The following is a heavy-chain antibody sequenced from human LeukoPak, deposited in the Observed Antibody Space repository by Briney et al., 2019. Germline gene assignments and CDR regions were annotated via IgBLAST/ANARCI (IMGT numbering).Heavy chain of an antibody. V-gene: IGHV3-7*01. D-gene: IGHD3-3*01. J-gene: IGHJ6*02. CDR3: ARVSVEFWSGYYNYYYYGMDV. Sequence: GGSLRLSCAASGFTVSSNYMSWVRQAPGKGLEWVANIKQDGSEKYYVDSVKGRFTISRDNAKNSLYLQMNSLRAEDTAVYYCARVSVEFWSGYYNYYYYGMDVWGQGTTVTVSS. CDR1: GFTVSSNY. CDR2: IKQDGSEK.